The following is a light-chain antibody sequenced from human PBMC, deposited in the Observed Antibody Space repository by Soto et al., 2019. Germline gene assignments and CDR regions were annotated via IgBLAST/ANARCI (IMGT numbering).Light chain of an antibody. CDR1: SSDVGGYNY. CDR3: SSYRASNTVV. CDR2: NAF. J-gene: IGLJ2*01. Sequence: QSALTQPASVSGSPGQSITISCTGTSSDVGGYNYVSWYQHHPGRAPKLMIYNAFDRPSGVSNRFSGSKSGNTASLTISGLKAEDEADYYCSSYRASNTVVFGGGTKLTVL. V-gene: IGLV2-14*03.